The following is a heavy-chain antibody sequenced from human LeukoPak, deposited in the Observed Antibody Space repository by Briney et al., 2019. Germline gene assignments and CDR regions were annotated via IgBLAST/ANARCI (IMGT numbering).Heavy chain of an antibody. CDR2: IIPILGIA. D-gene: IGHD3-10*01. J-gene: IGHJ4*02. Sequence: SVKVSCKASGGTFSSCAISWVRQAPGQGLEWMGRIIPILGIANYAQKFQGRVTITADKSTSTAYMELSGLRSEDTAVYYCARGYGSGSVSAKFRFGYWGQGTLVTVSS. V-gene: IGHV1-69*04. CDR1: GGTFSSCA. CDR3: ARGYGSGSVSAKFRFGY.